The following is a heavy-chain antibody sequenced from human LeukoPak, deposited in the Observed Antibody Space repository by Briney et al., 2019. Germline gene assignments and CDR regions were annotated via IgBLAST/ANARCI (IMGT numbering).Heavy chain of an antibody. D-gene: IGHD3-10*01. J-gene: IGHJ4*02. CDR3: ASHEGGTYYYGSGNYLCDY. Sequence: GASVKVSCKASGGTFSNFAISWVRQAPGQGLEWMGRIIPILGITNYAQKFQGRVTIAADKSTSTAYMELSSLRSEDTAVYYCASHEGGTYYYGSGNYLCDYWGQGTLVTVSS. CDR1: GGTFSNFA. CDR2: IIPILGIT. V-gene: IGHV1-69*04.